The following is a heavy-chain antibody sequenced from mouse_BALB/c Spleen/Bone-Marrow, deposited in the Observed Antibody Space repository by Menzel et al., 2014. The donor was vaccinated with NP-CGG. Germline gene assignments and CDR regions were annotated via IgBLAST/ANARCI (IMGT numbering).Heavy chain of an antibody. J-gene: IGHJ3*01. D-gene: IGHD2-2*01. CDR1: GFNIKDIY. V-gene: IGHV14-3*02. CDR3: ANYGYDGGVFAY. CDR2: IDPANDNT. Sequence: EVQLQQSGAELVKPGTSVTLSCTASGFNIKDIYMHWVKQRPEQGLEWIGRIDPANDNTKYDPKFQGKATITADTSSNTAYLHLSSLTSEDTAVYYCANYGYDGGVFAYWGQGTLVTVSA.